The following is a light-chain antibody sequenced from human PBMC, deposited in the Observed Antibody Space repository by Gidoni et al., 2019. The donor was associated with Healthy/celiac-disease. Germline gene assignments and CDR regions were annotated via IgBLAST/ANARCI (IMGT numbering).Light chain of an antibody. V-gene: IGKV3-11*01. CDR2: DAS. CDR3: QRRSNWPT. Sequence: PGERATLSCRASQSVSSYLAWYQQKPGQAPRLLIYDASNRATGIPARFSGSGSGTDFTLTISSLEPEDFAVYYCQRRSNWPTFGGGTKVEIK. CDR1: QSVSSY. J-gene: IGKJ4*01.